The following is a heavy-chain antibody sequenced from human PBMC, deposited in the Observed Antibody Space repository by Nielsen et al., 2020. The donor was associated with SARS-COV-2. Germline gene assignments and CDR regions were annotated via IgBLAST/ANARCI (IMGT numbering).Heavy chain of an antibody. Sequence: ASVKVSCKASGYTFTSYGISWVRQAPGQGLEWMGWISAYNGNTNYAQKLQGRVTMTTDTSTSTAYMELRSLRSDDTAVYYCASSLARDDSYGYFDYWGQGTLVTVSS. J-gene: IGHJ4*02. V-gene: IGHV1-18*01. CDR1: GYTFTSYG. CDR3: ASSLARDDSYGYFDY. D-gene: IGHD5-18*01. CDR2: ISAYNGNT.